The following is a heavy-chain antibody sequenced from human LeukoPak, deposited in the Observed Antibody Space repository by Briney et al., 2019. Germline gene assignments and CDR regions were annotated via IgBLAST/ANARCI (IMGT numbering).Heavy chain of an antibody. V-gene: IGHV3-7*01. CDR3: ARDRGDYHFDY. CDR2: IKEDGSEK. J-gene: IGHJ4*02. D-gene: IGHD4-17*01. Sequence: GGSLRLSCAASGFMFSSYWMSWVRQAPGKGLEWVADIKEDGSEKSYVDSVKGRFTISRDNAKNSLYLQMNTLRAEDTAVYYCARDRGDYHFDYWGQGTLVTVSS. CDR1: GFMFSSYW.